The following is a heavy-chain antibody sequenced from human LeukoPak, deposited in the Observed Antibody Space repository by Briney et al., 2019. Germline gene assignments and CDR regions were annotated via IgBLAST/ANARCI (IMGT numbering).Heavy chain of an antibody. CDR3: ARGRVVIDYFDY. V-gene: IGHV4-30-2*01. D-gene: IGHD3-3*01. CDR2: IYHSGST. Sequence: ASQTLSLTCAVSGGSISSGGYSWSWIRQPPGKGLEWIGYIYHSGSTYYNPSLKSRVTISVDRSKNQFSLKLSSVTAADTAVYYCARGRVVIDYFDYWGQGTLVTVSS. CDR1: GGSISSGGYS. J-gene: IGHJ4*02.